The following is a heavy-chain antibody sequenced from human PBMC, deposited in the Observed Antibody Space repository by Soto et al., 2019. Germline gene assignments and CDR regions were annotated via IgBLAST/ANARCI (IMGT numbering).Heavy chain of an antibody. J-gene: IGHJ4*02. D-gene: IGHD6-13*01. CDR1: GFTFSSYA. Sequence: EVQLLESGGGLVQPGGSLRLSCAASGFTFSSYAMSWVRQAPGKGLEWVSAISGSGGSTYYADSVKGRFIISRDNSKNTLYLQMNSLRAEDTAVYYCAKESYSSSWPHDDHEYYFDYWGQGTLVTVSS. V-gene: IGHV3-23*01. CDR3: AKESYSSSWPHDDHEYYFDY. CDR2: ISGSGGST.